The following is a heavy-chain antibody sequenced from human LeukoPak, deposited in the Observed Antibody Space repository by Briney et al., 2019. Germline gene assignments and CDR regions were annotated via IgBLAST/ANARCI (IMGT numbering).Heavy chain of an antibody. V-gene: IGHV3-53*01. Sequence: GGSMRLSCADSGFTVSSNYMSWVRQAPGKGLEWVSVIYSGGSTYADSVKGRFTISRDNSKNTLYLQMNSLRAEDTAVYYCARGYSSGWYWFDPWGQGTLVTVSS. D-gene: IGHD6-19*01. CDR2: IYSGGST. CDR1: GFTVSSNY. J-gene: IGHJ5*02. CDR3: ARGYSSGWYWFDP.